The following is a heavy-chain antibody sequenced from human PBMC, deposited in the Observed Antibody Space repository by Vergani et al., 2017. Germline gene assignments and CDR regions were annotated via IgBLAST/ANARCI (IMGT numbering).Heavy chain of an antibody. Sequence: QVQLVQSGAEVKKPGASVKVSCKASGYTFTGYYMHWVRQAPGQGLEWMGWINPNRGGTNYAPKFQGRVTMTRDTSISTAYMELSRLRSDDTAVYYCSSSLYYDSSGYYYNYGNFDYWGQGTLVTVSS. J-gene: IGHJ4*02. CDR1: GYTFTGYY. CDR2: INPNRGGT. D-gene: IGHD3-22*01. V-gene: IGHV1-2*02. CDR3: SSSLYYDSSGYYYNYGNFDY.